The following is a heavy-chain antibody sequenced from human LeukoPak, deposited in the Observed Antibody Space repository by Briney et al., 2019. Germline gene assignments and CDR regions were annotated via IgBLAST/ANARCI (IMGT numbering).Heavy chain of an antibody. D-gene: IGHD2-2*01. J-gene: IGHJ5*02. CDR1: GGSISSGGYY. CDR3: ARGGRRRCSSTSCYGFDP. V-gene: IGHV4-31*03. Sequence: SETLSLTCTVSGGSISSGGYYWSWIRQHPGKGLEWIGYIYYSGSTYYNPSLKSRVTISADTSKNQFSLKLSSVTAADTAVYYCARGGRRRCSSTSCYGFDPWGQGTLVTVSS. CDR2: IYYSGST.